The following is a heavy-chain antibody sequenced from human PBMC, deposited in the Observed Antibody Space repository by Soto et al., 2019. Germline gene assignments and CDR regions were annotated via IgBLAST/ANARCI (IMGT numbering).Heavy chain of an antibody. Sequence: QLQLQESGPGLVKPSETLSLTCTVSGGSISSSSYYWGWIRQPPGKELEWIGSIYYSGSTYYNPSLKSRVTISVDTSKNQFSQKLGSVTAADTAVYYCATRYYSGGSCYPHLFDYWGQGTLVTVSS. CDR3: ATRYYSGGSCYPHLFDY. V-gene: IGHV4-39*01. J-gene: IGHJ4*02. CDR2: IYYSGST. CDR1: GGSISSSSYY. D-gene: IGHD2-15*01.